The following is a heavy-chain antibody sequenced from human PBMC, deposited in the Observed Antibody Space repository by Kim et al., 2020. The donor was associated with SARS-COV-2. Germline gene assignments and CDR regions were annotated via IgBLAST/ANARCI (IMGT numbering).Heavy chain of an antibody. Sequence: LKSRVTISVDTSKNQFSLKLSSVTAADTAVYYCARYLFVRDILTGDWFDPWGQGTLVTVSS. V-gene: IGHV4-59*01. D-gene: IGHD3-9*01. CDR3: ARYLFVRDILTGDWFDP. J-gene: IGHJ5*02.